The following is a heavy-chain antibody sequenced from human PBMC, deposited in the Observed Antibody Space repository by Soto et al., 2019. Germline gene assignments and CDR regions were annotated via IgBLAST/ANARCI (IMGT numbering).Heavy chain of an antibody. D-gene: IGHD2-15*01. CDR1: GYTFSRYG. CDR2: ISAYNGNT. CDR3: AREGYCSSGSCALYYHECYGLAV. Sequence: ASVKVSCKASGYTFSRYGISWVRQAPGQGLEWMGWISAYNGNTNYAQKFQGRVTMTTDTSTSTANMELRSLTSDDTAVFYCAREGYCSSGSCALYYHECYGLAVWSQGTTVPVSS. J-gene: IGHJ6*02. V-gene: IGHV1-18*01.